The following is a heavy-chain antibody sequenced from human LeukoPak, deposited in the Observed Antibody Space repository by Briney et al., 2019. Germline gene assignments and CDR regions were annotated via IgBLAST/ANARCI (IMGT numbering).Heavy chain of an antibody. V-gene: IGHV3-30-3*01. CDR2: ISYDGSNK. CDR3: ARGDGSSSWTFWGGYMDV. D-gene: IGHD6-13*01. Sequence: SGGSLRLSCAASGFTFSSYAMHWVRQAPGKGLEWVAVISYDGSNKYYADSVKGRFTISRDNAENSLYLQMNSLRAEDTAVYYCARGDGSSSWTFWGGYMDVWGKGTTVTVSS. J-gene: IGHJ6*03. CDR1: GFTFSSYA.